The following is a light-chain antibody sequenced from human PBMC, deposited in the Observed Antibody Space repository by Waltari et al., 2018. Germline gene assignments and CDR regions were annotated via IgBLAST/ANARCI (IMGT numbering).Light chain of an antibody. Sequence: QSALTQPRSVSGSPGQSVTISCTGTSSDVGGYNYVSWYQRPPGKAPKLMIFGVTKRPSGVPDRFSGSKSGNVASLTISGLQAEDEAEYYCCSWAGSYSRYVFGTGTEVTVL. CDR3: CSWAGSYSRYV. CDR1: SSDVGGYNY. J-gene: IGLJ1*01. CDR2: GVT. V-gene: IGLV2-11*01.